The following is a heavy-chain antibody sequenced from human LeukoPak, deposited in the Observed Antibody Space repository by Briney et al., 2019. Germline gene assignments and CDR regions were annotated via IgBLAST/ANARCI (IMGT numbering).Heavy chain of an antibody. J-gene: IGHJ4*02. CDR1: GYTFTSYD. CDR2: IIPIFGTA. Sequence: GASVKVSCKASGYTFTSYDINWVRQAPGQGLEWMGGIIPIFGTANYAQKFQGRVTITADESTSTAYMELSSLRSEDTAVYYCARENIVVVPAAFDYWGQGTLVTVSS. D-gene: IGHD2-2*01. V-gene: IGHV1-69*13. CDR3: ARENIVVVPAAFDY.